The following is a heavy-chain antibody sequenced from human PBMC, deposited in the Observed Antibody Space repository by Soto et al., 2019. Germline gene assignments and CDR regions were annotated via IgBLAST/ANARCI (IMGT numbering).Heavy chain of an antibody. CDR3: ARDRYYGSGSYYEYNWFDP. CDR1: GGTFSSYT. Sequence: SVKVSCKASGGTFSSYTISWVRQAPGQGLEWMGRIIPILGIANYAQKFQGRVTITADKSTSTAYMELSSLRSEDTAVYYCARDRYYGSGSYYEYNWFDPWGQGTLVTVSS. D-gene: IGHD3-10*01. CDR2: IIPILGIA. J-gene: IGHJ5*02. V-gene: IGHV1-69*04.